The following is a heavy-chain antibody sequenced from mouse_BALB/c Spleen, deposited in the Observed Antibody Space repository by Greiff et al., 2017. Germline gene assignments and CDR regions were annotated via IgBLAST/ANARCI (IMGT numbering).Heavy chain of an antibody. Sequence: VQLQESGAELAKPGASVKMSCKASGYTFTSYWMHWVKQRPGQGLEWIGYINPSTGYTEYNQKFKDKATLTADKSSSTAYMQLSSLTSEDSAVYYCYYGNYGWFAYWGQGTLVTVSA. CDR2: INPSTGYT. CDR1: GYTFTSYW. J-gene: IGHJ3*01. D-gene: IGHD2-1*01. CDR3: YYGNYGWFAY. V-gene: IGHV1-7*01.